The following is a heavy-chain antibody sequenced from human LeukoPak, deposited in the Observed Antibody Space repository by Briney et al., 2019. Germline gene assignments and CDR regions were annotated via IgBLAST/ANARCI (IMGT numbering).Heavy chain of an antibody. D-gene: IGHD3-10*02. CDR1: GGSFSGYY. J-gene: IGHJ4*02. V-gene: IGHV4-34*01. Sequence: SETLSLTCAVYGGSFSGYYWSWIRQPPGKGLEWIGEINHSGSTNYNPSLKSRVTISVDTSKNQFSLKLSSVTAADTAVYYCASIPRDVRGVDYWGQGTLVTVSS. CDR3: ASIPRDVRGVDY. CDR2: INHSGST.